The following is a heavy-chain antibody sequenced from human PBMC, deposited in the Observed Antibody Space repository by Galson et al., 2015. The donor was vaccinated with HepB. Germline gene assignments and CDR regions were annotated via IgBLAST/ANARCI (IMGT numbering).Heavy chain of an antibody. V-gene: IGHV4-4*02. CDR1: GGSISSSNW. CDR2: IYHSGST. Sequence: ETLSLTCAVSGGSISSSNWWSWVRQPPEKGLEWIGEIYHSGSTNYNPSLKSRVTISLDKSKNQFSLKLSSVTAADTAVYYCARAYGPNGFDIWGQGTMVTVSS. J-gene: IGHJ3*02. D-gene: IGHD4-17*01. CDR3: ARAYGPNGFDI.